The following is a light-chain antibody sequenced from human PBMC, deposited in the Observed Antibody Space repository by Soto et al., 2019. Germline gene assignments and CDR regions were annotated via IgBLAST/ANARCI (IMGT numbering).Light chain of an antibody. V-gene: IGLV2-14*01. Sequence: QSALTQPASVSGSPGQSITISCTGTSSYVGGYDYVSWYQQHPGKVPKLMIYDVSNRPSGVSNRFSGSKSGNTASLTISGLQAEDEADYYCSSYASSSTLVFGGGTKLTVL. CDR1: SSYVGGYDY. CDR3: SSYASSSTLV. CDR2: DVS. J-gene: IGLJ2*01.